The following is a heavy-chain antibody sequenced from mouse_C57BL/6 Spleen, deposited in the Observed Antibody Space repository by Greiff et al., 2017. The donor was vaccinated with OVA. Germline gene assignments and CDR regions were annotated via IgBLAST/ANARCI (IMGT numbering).Heavy chain of an antibody. D-gene: IGHD1-1*02. V-gene: IGHV1-39*01. CDR1: GYSFTDYY. Sequence: EVQLVESGPELVKPGASVKISCKASGYSFTDYYMNWVKQSNGKSLEWIGDINPNYGTTSYNQKFKGKATLTVDQSSSTAYMQLNSLPSEDSAVYCCARSDNGGSLDYWGQGTTLTVSS. CDR2: INPNYGTT. J-gene: IGHJ2*01. CDR3: ARSDNGGSLDY.